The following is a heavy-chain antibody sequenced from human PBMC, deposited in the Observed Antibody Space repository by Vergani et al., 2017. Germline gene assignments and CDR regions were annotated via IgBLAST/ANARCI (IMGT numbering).Heavy chain of an antibody. CDR3: ARTESFILRYFHWAL. J-gene: IGHJ4*02. Sequence: QLHLQESGPGLVKPSETLSLTCTVSGGSITSSSYYWGWIRPPPGKGLEWIGNIYHSGGAYYTPSLTGRVTISVDTSKNQFSLEVTSVTAADTAIYFCARTESFILRYFHWALWGQGTLVTVSS. CDR1: GGSITSSSYY. CDR2: IYHSGGA. D-gene: IGHD3-9*01. V-gene: IGHV4-39*01.